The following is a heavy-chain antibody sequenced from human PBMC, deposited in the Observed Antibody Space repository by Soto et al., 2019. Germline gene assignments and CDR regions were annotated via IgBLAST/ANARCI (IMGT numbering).Heavy chain of an antibody. J-gene: IGHJ4*02. D-gene: IGHD1-1*01. CDR1: GYTFTSYG. CDR2: ISAHNGNT. CDR3: ARGRYGDY. Sequence: QVHLVQSGAEVKKPGASVKVSCKASGYTFTSYGITWVRQAPGQGLEWMGWISAHNGNTDYAQKLQGRVIVTRDTSTSTAYMGRRSLRSDAPPVYYCARGRYGDYWGQGALVTVSS. V-gene: IGHV1-18*01.